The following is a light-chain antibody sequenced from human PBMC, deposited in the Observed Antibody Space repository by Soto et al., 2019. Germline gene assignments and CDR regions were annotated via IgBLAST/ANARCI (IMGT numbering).Light chain of an antibody. Sequence: QSVLTQPPSVSGAPGQRVTISCTGSSSNIGAGYDVHWYQQLPGTAPKLLIYRNSNRPSGVPDRFSGSTSGTSASLAITGLRAEDEADYYCQSYDNSLSGYVFGTGTKVTVL. CDR1: SSNIGAGYD. V-gene: IGLV1-40*01. CDR3: QSYDNSLSGYV. J-gene: IGLJ1*01. CDR2: RNS.